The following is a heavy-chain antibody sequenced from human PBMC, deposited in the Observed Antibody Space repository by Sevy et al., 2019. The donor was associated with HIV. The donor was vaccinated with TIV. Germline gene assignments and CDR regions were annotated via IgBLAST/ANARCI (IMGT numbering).Heavy chain of an antibody. CDR3: IRSRQLGYTAMVPDY. D-gene: IGHD5-18*01. CDR1: GFNLCDYA. J-gene: IGHJ4*02. CDR2: MRSKAFAGTT. V-gene: IGHV3-49*04. Sequence: GGSLRLSCPTSGFNLCDYAMSWVRQSPGKGLEWVGFMRSKAFAGTTEYAASVKGRLTISTDDSKASAHLQMNSLRAEDTGVYYCIRSRQLGYTAMVPDYWGQGTLVTVSS.